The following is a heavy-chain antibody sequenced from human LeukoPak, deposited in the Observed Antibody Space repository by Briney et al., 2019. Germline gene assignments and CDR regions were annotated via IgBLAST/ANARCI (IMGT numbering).Heavy chain of an antibody. D-gene: IGHD3-3*01. CDR2: IIPIFGTA. J-gene: IGHJ4*02. CDR3: ARALHTGDFWSGYLYYFDY. Sequence: ASVKVSCKASGGTFSSYAISWVRQAPGQGLEWMGGIIPIFGTANYAQKFQGRVTITTDESTSTAYMELSSLRSEDTAVYYCARALHTGDFWSGYLYYFDYWGQGTLVTVSS. V-gene: IGHV1-69*05. CDR1: GGTFSSYA.